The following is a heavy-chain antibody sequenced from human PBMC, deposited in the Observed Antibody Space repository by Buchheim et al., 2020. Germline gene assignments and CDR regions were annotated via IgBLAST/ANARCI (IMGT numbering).Heavy chain of an antibody. CDR2: INHSGST. V-gene: IGHV4-34*01. D-gene: IGHD3-22*01. CDR1: GGSFSGYY. CDR3: ARTTYDSSGYRYYYYYGMDV. J-gene: IGHJ6*02. Sequence: QVQLQQWGAGLLKPSETLSLTCAVYGGSFSGYYWSWIRQPPGKGLEWIGEINHSGSTNYNPSLKSRVTISVDTSKNHFLLKLSSVTAADTAVYYCARTTYDSSGYRYYYYYGMDVWGQGTT.